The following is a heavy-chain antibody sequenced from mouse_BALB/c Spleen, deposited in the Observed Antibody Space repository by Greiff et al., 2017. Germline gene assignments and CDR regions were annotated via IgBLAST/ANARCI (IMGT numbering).Heavy chain of an antibody. CDR2: ISSGGST. J-gene: IGHJ4*01. Sequence: EVQVVESGGGLVKPGGSLKLSCAASGFTFSSYAMSWVRQTPEKRLEWVASISSGGSTYYPDSVKGRFTISRDNARNILYLQMSSLRSEDTAMYYCASYDGYYEWAMDYWGQGTSVTVSS. CDR3: ASYDGYYEWAMDY. CDR1: GFTFSSYA. V-gene: IGHV5-6-5*01. D-gene: IGHD2-3*01.